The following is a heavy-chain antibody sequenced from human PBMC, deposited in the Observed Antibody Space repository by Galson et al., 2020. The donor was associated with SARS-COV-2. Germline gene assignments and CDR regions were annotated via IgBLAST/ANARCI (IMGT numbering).Heavy chain of an antibody. V-gene: IGHV1-46*01. CDR2: INHRGGST. J-gene: IGHJ4*02. CDR1: GYTFTSYY. D-gene: IGHD2-15*01. CDR3: ARVRSDCSGGSCYYFDY. Sequence: ASVTVSCKASGYTFTSYYMHWVRQPPAQGLQWMGIINHRGGSTSYAQKFQGSVTMTRDTSPSTVYMELSSLRSEDTAVYYWARVRSDCSGGSCYYFDYGSQGTLFIVSS.